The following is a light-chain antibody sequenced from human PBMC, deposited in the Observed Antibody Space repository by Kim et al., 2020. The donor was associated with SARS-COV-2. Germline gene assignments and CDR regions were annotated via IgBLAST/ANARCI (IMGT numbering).Light chain of an antibody. CDR3: QVWDSSLSEV. CDR1: NIGSKS. Sequence: SYELTQPPSVSVAPGKTARITCGGNNIGSKSVHWYQQKPGQAPVLVIYYDSDRPSGIPERFSGSNSGNTATLTISRVEAGDEADYYCQVWDSSLSEVFGG. J-gene: IGLJ3*02. V-gene: IGLV3-21*04. CDR2: YDS.